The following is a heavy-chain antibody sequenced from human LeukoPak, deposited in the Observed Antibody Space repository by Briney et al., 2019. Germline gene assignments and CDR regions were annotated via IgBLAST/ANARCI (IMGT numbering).Heavy chain of an antibody. CDR2: IYYSGST. D-gene: IGHD6-19*01. Sequence: SETLSLTCTVSGGSISSYYWSWIRQPPGKGLEWIGYIYYSGSTNYNPSLKSRVTISVDTSKNQFSLKLSSVTAADTAVYYCAREGMYRSGWQLDYWGQGTLVTVSS. CDR3: AREGMYRSGWQLDY. V-gene: IGHV4-59*01. CDR1: GGSISSYY. J-gene: IGHJ4*02.